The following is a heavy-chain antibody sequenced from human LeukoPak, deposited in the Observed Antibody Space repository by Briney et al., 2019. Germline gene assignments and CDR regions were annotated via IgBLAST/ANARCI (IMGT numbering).Heavy chain of an antibody. Sequence: GGSLRLSCEASGFNLRRYAMHWVRQAPGKGLEWLAIITYDGLGTYYADSVKGRFAISRDNSRDTLFLQMNNLTPDDTAVYYSARDGQEMVTYNWLDTWGQGALVTVSS. D-gene: IGHD5-24*01. CDR2: ITYDGLGT. CDR1: GFNLRRYA. J-gene: IGHJ5*02. V-gene: IGHV3-30*09. CDR3: ARDGQEMVTYNWLDT.